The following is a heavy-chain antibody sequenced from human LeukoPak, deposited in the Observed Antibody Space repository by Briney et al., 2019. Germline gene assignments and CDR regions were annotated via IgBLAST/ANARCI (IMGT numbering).Heavy chain of an antibody. D-gene: IGHD1-26*01. CDR2: IYYSGST. CDR3: ARSLIVGATSYYFDY. CDR1: GGSISSYY. V-gene: IGHV4-59*12. J-gene: IGHJ4*02. Sequence: SETLSLTCTVSGGSISSYYWSWIRQPPGKGLEWIGYIYYSGSTYYNPSLKTRVTFSVDRSKNQFSLKLTSVTAADTAVYYCARSLIVGATSYYFDYWGQGPLVTVSS.